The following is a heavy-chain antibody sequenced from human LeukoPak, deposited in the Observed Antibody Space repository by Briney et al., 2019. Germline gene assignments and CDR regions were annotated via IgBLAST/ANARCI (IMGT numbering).Heavy chain of an antibody. Sequence: GGSLRLSCAASGFTFSIYSMNWVRQAPGKGLEWVSSISDSGGSTYYPDSVKGRFTISRDNSKNTLYLQMNSLRAEDTAVYYCAKDYHGSGSYYPPFFDYWGQGTLVTVSS. CDR1: GFTFSIYS. D-gene: IGHD3-10*01. J-gene: IGHJ4*02. CDR3: AKDYHGSGSYYPPFFDY. CDR2: ISDSGGST. V-gene: IGHV3-23*01.